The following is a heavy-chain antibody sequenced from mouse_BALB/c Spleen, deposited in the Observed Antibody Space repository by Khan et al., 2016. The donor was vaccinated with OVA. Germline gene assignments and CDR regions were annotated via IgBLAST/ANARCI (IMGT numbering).Heavy chain of an antibody. V-gene: IGHV1-7*01. CDR3: TRDRIDY. CDR2: INPTSGYT. J-gene: IGHJ2*01. Sequence: VQLQQSGAELAKPGASVKMSCKASGYTFTTYWMHWVKQRPGQGLEWIGYINPTSGYTDYNDKLKDRATLSADKSTSTAYMQLNSLTSEDSAVXYCTRDRIDYWGQGTTLTVSS. CDR1: GYTFTTYW.